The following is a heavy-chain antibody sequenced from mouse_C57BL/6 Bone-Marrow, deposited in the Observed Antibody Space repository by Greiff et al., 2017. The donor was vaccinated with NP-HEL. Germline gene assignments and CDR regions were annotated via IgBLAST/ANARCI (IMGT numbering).Heavy chain of an antibody. D-gene: IGHD2-1*01. V-gene: IGHV5-12*01. CDR1: GFTFSDYY. CDR3: ARHGNYEYYYAMDY. CDR2: ISNGGGST. J-gene: IGHJ4*01. Sequence: EVKLMESGGGLVQPGGSLKLSCAASGFTFSDYYMYWVRQTPEKRLEWVAYISNGGGSTYYPDTVKGRFTISRDNAKNTLYLQMSRLKSEDTAMYYCARHGNYEYYYAMDYWGQGTSVTVSS.